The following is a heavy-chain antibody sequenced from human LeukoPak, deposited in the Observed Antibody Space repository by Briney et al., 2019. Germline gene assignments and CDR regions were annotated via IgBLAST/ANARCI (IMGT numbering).Heavy chain of an antibody. J-gene: IGHJ5*02. CDR3: ARGPGNNWFDP. CDR2: IKPSGGST. CDR1: GYTFTSYY. V-gene: IGHV1-46*01. Sequence: ASVKVSCTASGYTFTSYYMHWVRQAPGQGLEWMGIIKPSGGSTSYAQKFQGRVTMTRDTSTSTVYMELSSLRSEDTAVYSCARGPGNNWFDPWGQGTLVTVSS.